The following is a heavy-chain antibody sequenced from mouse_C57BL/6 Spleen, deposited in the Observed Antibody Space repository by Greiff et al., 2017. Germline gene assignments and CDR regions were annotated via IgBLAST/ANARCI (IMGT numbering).Heavy chain of an antibody. CDR3: AKRYSNSGAMDY. CDR1: GFPLTTLG. D-gene: IGHD2-5*01. CDR2: IWGGGST. J-gene: IGHJ4*01. Sequence: QVQLQQSGPGLVAPSQSLSITCTVPGFPLTTLGLDWVRQPPGKGLEWLGVIWGGGSTNYNSALMSRLSISKDNSKSQVFLKMNSLQTDDTAMYYCAKRYSNSGAMDYWGQGTSVTVSS. V-gene: IGHV2-9*01.